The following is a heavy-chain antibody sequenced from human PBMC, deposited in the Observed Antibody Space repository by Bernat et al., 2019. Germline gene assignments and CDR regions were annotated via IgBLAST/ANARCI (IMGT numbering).Heavy chain of an antibody. CDR2: IKSKTDGGTT. CDR3: TTELYCSSTSCYDY. J-gene: IGHJ4*02. CDR1: GFTFSNAW. V-gene: IGHV3-15*01. D-gene: IGHD2-2*01. Sequence: EVQLVESGGGLVKPGGSLRLSCAASGFTFSNAWMSWVRQAPGKGLEWVGRIKSKTDGGTTDYAAPVKGRFTISRDDSKNTLYLQMNSLKTEDTAVYYCTTELYCSSTSCYDYWGQGTLVTVSS.